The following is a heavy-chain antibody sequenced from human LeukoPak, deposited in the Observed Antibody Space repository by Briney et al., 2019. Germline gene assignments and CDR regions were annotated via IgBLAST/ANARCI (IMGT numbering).Heavy chain of an antibody. CDR3: AKDRQRWLQWYFAY. V-gene: IGHV3-23*01. D-gene: IGHD5-24*01. CDR1: GFTFSSYA. Sequence: GGSLRLSCAASGFTFSSYAMSWVRQAPGEGLECVSAISGSGGSTYYADSVKGRFTLSRDNSKKPLYLQMNSLRAEDTAVYYCAKDRQRWLQWYFAYWGQGTLVTVSS. CDR2: ISGSGGST. J-gene: IGHJ4*02.